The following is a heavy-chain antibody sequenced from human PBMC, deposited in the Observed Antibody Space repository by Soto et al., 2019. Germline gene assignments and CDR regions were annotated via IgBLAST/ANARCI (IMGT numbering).Heavy chain of an antibody. V-gene: IGHV3-49*02. Sequence: GGSLRLSCATSGFTFGYFSISWVRQAPGRGLEWVSFIRSKDYGGTTEYAASVKGRFAISRDDSTGIAYLQMNSLKIEDTAVYYCTREIPYFGSWGQGTLVTVSS. CDR3: TREIPYFGS. CDR1: GFTFGYFS. J-gene: IGHJ4*02. CDR2: IRSKDYGGTT.